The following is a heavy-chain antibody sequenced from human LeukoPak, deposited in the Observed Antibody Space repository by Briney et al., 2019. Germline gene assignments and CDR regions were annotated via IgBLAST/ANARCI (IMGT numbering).Heavy chain of an antibody. V-gene: IGHV3-30*18. CDR2: ISYDGSDK. Sequence: PGGSLRLSCAASGFSFSSYGMHWVRQAPGKGLEWVAIISYDGSDKYYADSAKGRFTISRDNSKNTLYLQMNSLRAEDTAVYYCAKGCTLFWLKDAFDVWGQGTMVTVSS. J-gene: IGHJ3*01. CDR3: AKGCTLFWLKDAFDV. D-gene: IGHD3-9*01. CDR1: GFSFSSYG.